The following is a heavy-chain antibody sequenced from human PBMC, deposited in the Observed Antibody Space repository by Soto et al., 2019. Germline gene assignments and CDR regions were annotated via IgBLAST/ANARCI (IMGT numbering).Heavy chain of an antibody. Sequence: EVQLVEYGGGLVKPGGSLRLSCAASGFTFSDYTMNWVRQAPGKGLEWVSSSTSSSIYKYYANSVKGRFTISRDNAKSSLYLQMNSLRVEDTAVYYCARVRREGIAIAQMDVWGQGTTVTVSS. CDR2: STSSSIYK. CDR3: ARVRREGIAIAQMDV. V-gene: IGHV3-21*01. J-gene: IGHJ6*02. CDR1: GFTFSDYT. D-gene: IGHD2-21*01.